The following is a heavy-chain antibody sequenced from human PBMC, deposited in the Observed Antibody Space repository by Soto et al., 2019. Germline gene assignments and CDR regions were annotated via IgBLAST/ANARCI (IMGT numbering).Heavy chain of an antibody. CDR3: ARVATFPPDYYYYYGMDV. V-gene: IGHV3-13*01. Sequence: LSLSCAASAITFRISDIHWFRQAPGPSLEWVSAIGTAGDTYYPGSVKGRFTISRENAKNSLYLQMNSLRAGDTAVYYCARVATFPPDYYYYYGMDVWGQGTTVTVS. CDR1: AITFRISD. J-gene: IGHJ6*02. CDR2: IGTAGDT.